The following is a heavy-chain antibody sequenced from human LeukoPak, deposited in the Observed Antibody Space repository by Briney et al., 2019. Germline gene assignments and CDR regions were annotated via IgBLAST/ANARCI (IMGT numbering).Heavy chain of an antibody. CDR3: ASSPGGSYHFDY. J-gene: IGHJ4*02. CDR2: ISSSSSYI. V-gene: IGHV3-21*01. Sequence: GGSLRLSCAASGSTFSIYSMNWVRQAPGKGLEWVSSISSSSSYIYYANSVKGRFTISRDNAKNSLYLQMNSLRAEDTAVYYCASSPGGSYHFDYWGQGTLVTVSS. CDR1: GSTFSIYS. D-gene: IGHD1-26*01.